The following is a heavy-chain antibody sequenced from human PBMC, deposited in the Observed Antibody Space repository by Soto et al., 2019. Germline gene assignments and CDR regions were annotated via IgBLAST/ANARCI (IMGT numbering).Heavy chain of an antibody. CDR1: AGSISSSTNY. CDR2: IYDSGST. V-gene: IGHV4-39*01. CDR3: GRRPGAMVFSTYYYYYKGMDV. D-gene: IGHD5-18*01. Sequence: SQTLSLTCTVSAGSISSSTNYWVWVRQPAGKGREWRGRIYDSGSTYYNPSLKTRCPVSVDTSKSQFSLNLSSVTAAHTAVGYCGRRPGAMVFSTYYYYYKGMDVWGQGTAVTVSS. J-gene: IGHJ6*02.